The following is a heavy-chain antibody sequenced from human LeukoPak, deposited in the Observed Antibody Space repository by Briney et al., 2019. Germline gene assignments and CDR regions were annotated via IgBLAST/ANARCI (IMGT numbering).Heavy chain of an antibody. CDR3: ARAMVRGVNWFDP. CDR1: GYTFTGYY. Sequence: ALVKVSCKASGYTFTGYYMHWVRQAPGQGLEWMGWINPNSGGTNYAQKFQGWVTMTRDTSTSTAYMELSRLRSDDTAVYYCARAMVRGVNWFDPWGQGTLVTVSS. D-gene: IGHD3-10*01. J-gene: IGHJ5*02. V-gene: IGHV1-2*04. CDR2: INPNSGGT.